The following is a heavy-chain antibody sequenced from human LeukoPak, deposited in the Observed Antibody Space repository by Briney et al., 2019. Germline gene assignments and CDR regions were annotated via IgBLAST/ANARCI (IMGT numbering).Heavy chain of an antibody. Sequence: SETLSLTCAVYGGSFGGYYWSWIRQPPGKGLEWIGEINHSGSTNYNPSLKSRVTISVDTSKNQFSLKLSSVTAADTAVYYCARSVEVPAAISAFDIWCQDTMVTV. CDR2: INHSGST. CDR1: GGSFGGYY. D-gene: IGHD2-2*02. J-gene: IGHJ3*02. V-gene: IGHV4-34*01. CDR3: ARSVEVPAAISAFDI.